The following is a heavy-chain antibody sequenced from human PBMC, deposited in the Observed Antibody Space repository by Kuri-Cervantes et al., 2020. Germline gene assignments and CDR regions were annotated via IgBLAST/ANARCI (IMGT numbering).Heavy chain of an antibody. V-gene: IGHV1-69*13. CDR1: GGTFSSYA. CDR3: AKGIGYYYGSGSYYKRSDANFGFDY. J-gene: IGHJ4*02. Sequence: SVKVSCKASGGTFSSYAISWVRQAPGQGLEWMGGVIPIFGTANYAQKFQGRVTITADESTSTAYMELSSLRAEDTAVYYCAKGIGYYYGSGSYYKRSDANFGFDYWGQGTLVTVSS. D-gene: IGHD3-10*01. CDR2: VIPIFGTA.